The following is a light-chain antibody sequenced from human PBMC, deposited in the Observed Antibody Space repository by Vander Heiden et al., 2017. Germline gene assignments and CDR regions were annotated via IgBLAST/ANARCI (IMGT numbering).Light chain of an antibody. CDR3: SSYLVTGDYV. CDR1: SRDIGGYDH. V-gene: IGLV2-8*01. J-gene: IGLJ1*01. Sequence: QSALTQSPSASGSPGQSVTISCTGTSRDIGGYDHVSWYKWHPGKAPKLIIYDVTKQPSGVPDRFSGSKSGNTASLTVSGLQAEDEADYFCSSYLVTGDYVFGTGTKVTVL. CDR2: DVT.